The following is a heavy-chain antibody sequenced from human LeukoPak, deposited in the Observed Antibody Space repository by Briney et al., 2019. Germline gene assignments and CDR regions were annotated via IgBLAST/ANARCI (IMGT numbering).Heavy chain of an antibody. D-gene: IGHD1-26*01. J-gene: IGHJ5*02. V-gene: IGHV4-39*01. CDR2: IYYSGST. Sequence: SETLSLTCTVSGGSISSSSYYWGWIRQPPGKGLEWIGSIYYSGSTYYNPSLKSRVTISVDTSKNQFSLKLSSVTAADTAVYYCASVKWGLGSWGQGTLVTVSS. CDR1: GGSISSSSYY. CDR3: ASVKWGLGS.